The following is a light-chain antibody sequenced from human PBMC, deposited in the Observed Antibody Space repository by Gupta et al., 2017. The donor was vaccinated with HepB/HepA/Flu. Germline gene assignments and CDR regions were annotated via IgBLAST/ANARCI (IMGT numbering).Light chain of an antibody. CDR2: GVT. CDR1: NDDIGFTSY. J-gene: IGLJ2*01. V-gene: IGLV2-14*01. Sequence: QPALTQPASVAGPVGQSITMSFTGTNDDIGFTSYVSWYQQHPGKAPKLIISGVTYRPSGVSGRFSGSKSGNTASLTISGLQTEDEADYYCSSYSSTNTPVLFGGGTKLTVL. CDR3: SSYSSTNTPVL.